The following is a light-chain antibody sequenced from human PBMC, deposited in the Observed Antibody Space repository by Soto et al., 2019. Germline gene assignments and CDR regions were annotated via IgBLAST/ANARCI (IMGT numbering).Light chain of an antibody. CDR3: QQYNNWPPVT. J-gene: IGKJ4*01. CDR1: QSVSSN. V-gene: IGKV3-15*01. Sequence: EIVLTQSPGTLSLSPGERATLYCRASQSVSSNLAWYQQKPGQAPRLLIYDASTRATGISARFSGSGSGTEFTLTISSLQSEDFAVYYCQQYNNWPPVTFGGGTKVDIK. CDR2: DAS.